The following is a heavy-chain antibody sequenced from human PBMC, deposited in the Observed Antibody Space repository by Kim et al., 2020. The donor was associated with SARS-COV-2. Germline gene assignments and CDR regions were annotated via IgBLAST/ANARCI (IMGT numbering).Heavy chain of an antibody. CDR2: ISSSSSYT. J-gene: IGHJ4*02. CDR3: ARDEFYGSGSYYSDPHTGPFDY. V-gene: IGHV3-11*05. CDR1: GFTFSDYY. Sequence: GGSLRLSCAASGFTFSDYYMSWIRQAPGKGLEWVSYISSSSSYTNYADSVKGRFTISRDNAKNSLYLQMNSLRAEDTAVYYCARDEFYGSGSYYSDPHTGPFDYWGQGTLVTVSS. D-gene: IGHD3-10*01.